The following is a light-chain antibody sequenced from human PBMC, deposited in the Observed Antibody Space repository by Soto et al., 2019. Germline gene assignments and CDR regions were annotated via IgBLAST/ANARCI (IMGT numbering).Light chain of an antibody. J-gene: IGLJ1*01. CDR1: TSNFGQLSG. Sequence: QSVLTQPPSVSGAPGQRITISCTGSTSNFGQLSGFHWYQQLPGSAPNLLIYTNTHRPSGVPDLFSGSKSGTSASLAITWFQPEDEGDYYCQYYDATLSGLFVFGSGTKVTVL. CDR2: TNT. CDR3: QYYDATLSGLFV. V-gene: IGLV1-40*01.